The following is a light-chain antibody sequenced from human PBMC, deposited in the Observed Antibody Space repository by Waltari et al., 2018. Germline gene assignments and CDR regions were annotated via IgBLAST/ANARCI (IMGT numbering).Light chain of an antibody. V-gene: IGKV2-30*02. CDR1: QSLVHSDGNTY. J-gene: IGKJ2*01. CDR3: MQGTHWRT. Sequence: VVMTQSPLSLPVNIGQTASIARRSSQSLVHSDGNTYLPWFNQTPGQSPRRLIYRVSNRDSGVPDRFSGSGSGTDFTLKISRVEAEDVGIYYCMQGTHWRTFGQGTKLEIK. CDR2: RVS.